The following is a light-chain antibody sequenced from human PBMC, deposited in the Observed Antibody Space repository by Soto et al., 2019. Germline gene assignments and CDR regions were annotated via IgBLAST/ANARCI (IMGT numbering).Light chain of an antibody. CDR2: AAS. V-gene: IGKV1-27*01. Sequence: DIPMTQSPSSLSASVGDRVTITCRASQGISNYLAWYQQKPGKVPKLLIYAASTLQSGVSSRFSGSGSGTDFTLTISSLQREDVATYYCQKYNSAARTFGQGTKVEMK. CDR3: QKYNSAART. CDR1: QGISNY. J-gene: IGKJ1*01.